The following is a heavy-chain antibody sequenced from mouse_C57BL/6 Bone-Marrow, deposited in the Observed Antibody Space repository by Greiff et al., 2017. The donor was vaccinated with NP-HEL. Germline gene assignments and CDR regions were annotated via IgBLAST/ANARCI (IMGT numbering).Heavy chain of an antibody. CDR1: GFTFSDYG. CDR3: ARRAYYYGSSGAMDY. V-gene: IGHV5-17*01. CDR2: ISSGSSTI. J-gene: IGHJ4*01. D-gene: IGHD1-1*01. Sequence: EVQVVESGGGLVKPGGSLKLSCAASGFTFSDYGMHWVRQAPEKGLEWVAYISSGSSTIYYADTVKGRFTISRDNAKNTLFLQMTSLRSEDTAMYYCARRAYYYGSSGAMDYWGQGTSVTVSS.